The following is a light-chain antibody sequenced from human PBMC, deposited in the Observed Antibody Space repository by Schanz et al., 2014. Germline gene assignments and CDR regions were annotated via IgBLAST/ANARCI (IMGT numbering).Light chain of an antibody. CDR3: QQRSNWPPMYS. CDR1: QSVRSN. CDR2: GAS. Sequence: IVLTQSPGTLSLSPGQRATLSCRASQSVRSNLAWYQQKPGQAPRLLIYGASTRATGIPARFSGSGSGTDFTLTISSLEPEDFAVYYCQQRSNWPPMYSFGQGTKLEI. V-gene: IGKV3-11*01. J-gene: IGKJ2*01.